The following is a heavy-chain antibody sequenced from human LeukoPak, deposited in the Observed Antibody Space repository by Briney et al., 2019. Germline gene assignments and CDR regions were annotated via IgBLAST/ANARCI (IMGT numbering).Heavy chain of an antibody. Sequence: GASVKVSCKASGYTFTGYYIHWVRQAPGQGLEWMGRINPSSGVTNYAQKFQGRVTMTRDMSISTAYMELSSLISDDSALYYCARADSRDYWGQGTLVTVSS. CDR2: INPSSGVT. V-gene: IGHV1-2*06. CDR3: ARADSRDY. J-gene: IGHJ4*02. CDR1: GYTFTGYY.